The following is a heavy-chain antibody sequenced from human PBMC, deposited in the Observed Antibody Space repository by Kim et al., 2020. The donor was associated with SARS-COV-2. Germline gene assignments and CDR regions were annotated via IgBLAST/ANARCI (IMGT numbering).Heavy chain of an antibody. J-gene: IGHJ4*02. D-gene: IGHD3-10*01. CDR3: TTDSIARRAYYYGSGSYYRPFDY. CDR2: IKSKTDGGTT. V-gene: IGHV3-15*01. Sequence: GGSLRLSCAASGFTFSNAWMSWVRKAPGKGLEWVGRIKSKTDGGTTDYAAPVKGRFTISRDDSKNTLYLQMNSLKTEDTAVYYCTTDSIARRAYYYGSGSYYRPFDYWGQGTLVTVSS. CDR1: GFTFSNAW.